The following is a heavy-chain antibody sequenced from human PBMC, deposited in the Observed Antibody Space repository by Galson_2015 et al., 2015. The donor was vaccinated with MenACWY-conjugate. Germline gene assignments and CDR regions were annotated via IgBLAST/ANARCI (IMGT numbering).Heavy chain of an antibody. CDR3: GRFSSSWYSDY. J-gene: IGHJ4*02. V-gene: IGHV3-30*04. CDR2: ISSDGSNE. Sequence: LRLSCAACGFSFSSSALHWVRHAPGKGVEWVAIISSDGSNEYYADSVKGRLTISRDNSKNTLSLQMISLRAEDTAVYYCGRFSSSWYSDYWGQGTLVTVSS. CDR1: GFSFSSSA. D-gene: IGHD6-13*01.